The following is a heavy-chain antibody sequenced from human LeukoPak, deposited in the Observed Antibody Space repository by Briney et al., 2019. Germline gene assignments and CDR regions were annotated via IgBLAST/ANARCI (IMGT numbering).Heavy chain of an antibody. J-gene: IGHJ4*02. CDR1: GGTFSSYA. D-gene: IGHD4-17*01. CDR2: IIPIFGTA. CDR3: ARFRMLTQSYGDYLYYFDY. V-gene: IGHV1-69*05. Sequence: ASVKVSCKASGGTFSSYAISWVRQAPGQGLEWMGGIIPIFGTANYAQKFQGRVTITTDESTSTAYMELSSLRSEDTAVYYCARFRMLTQSYGDYLYYFDYWGQGTLVTVSS.